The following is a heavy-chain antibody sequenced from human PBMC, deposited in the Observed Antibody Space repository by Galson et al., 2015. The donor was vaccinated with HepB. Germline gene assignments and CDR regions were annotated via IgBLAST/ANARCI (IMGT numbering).Heavy chain of an antibody. CDR3: ARQLAIDY. J-gene: IGHJ4*02. V-gene: IGHV3-23*01. Sequence: LRLSCAASGFTFSTYAMSWVRQAPGKGLEWVSGISGIDGSTYYADFVKGRFTISRDNSKNTLFLQMNSLRADDTAVYYCARQLAIDYWGQGTLVTVSS. CDR2: ISGIDGST. CDR1: GFTFSTYA. D-gene: IGHD5-12*01.